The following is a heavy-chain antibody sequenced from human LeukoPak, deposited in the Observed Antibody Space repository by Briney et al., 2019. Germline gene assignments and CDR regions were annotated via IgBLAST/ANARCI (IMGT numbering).Heavy chain of an antibody. Sequence: PGGSLRLSCAASGFIFSNAWMTWVRQAPGKGLEWVGRIKSNTDGGTTDYAAPVKGRFTISRDDSKNTLYLQINSLKTEDTAVYYCTTGGGLYYDFWSGHQHIDYWGQGILVTVSS. CDR3: TTGGGLYYDFWSGHQHIDY. D-gene: IGHD3-3*01. CDR1: GFIFSNAW. J-gene: IGHJ4*02. V-gene: IGHV3-15*01. CDR2: IKSNTDGGTT.